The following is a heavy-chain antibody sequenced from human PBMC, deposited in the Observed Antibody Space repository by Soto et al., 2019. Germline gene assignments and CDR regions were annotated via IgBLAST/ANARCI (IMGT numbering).Heavy chain of an antibody. CDR2: IIPIFGTA. D-gene: IGHD6-19*01. V-gene: IGHV1-69*12. CDR3: TRDAGEVIAVASKFDY. CDR1: GGTFSSYA. Sequence: QVQLVQSGAEVKKPGSSVKVSCKASGGTFSSYAISWVRQAPGQGLEWMGGIIPIFGTANYVQKFQGRVTITAYQSTTTFHIVVSSVRSEDTAVYYCTRDAGEVIAVASKFDYWRQRTLVTVSS. J-gene: IGHJ4*02.